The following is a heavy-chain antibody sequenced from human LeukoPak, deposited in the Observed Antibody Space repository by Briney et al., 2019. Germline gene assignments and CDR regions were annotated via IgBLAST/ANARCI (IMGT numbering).Heavy chain of an antibody. CDR2: IYTSGST. V-gene: IGHV4-61*02. CDR3: ARVDWLLYPNYYYYYMDV. J-gene: IGHJ6*03. CDR1: GGSISSGSYY. Sequence: PSETLSLTCTVSGGSISSGSYYWSWIRQPAGKGLEWIGRIYTSGSTNYNPSLKSRVTISVDTSKNQFSLKLSSVTAADTAVYYCARVDWLLYPNYYYYYMDVWGKGTTVTVSS. D-gene: IGHD3/OR15-3a*01.